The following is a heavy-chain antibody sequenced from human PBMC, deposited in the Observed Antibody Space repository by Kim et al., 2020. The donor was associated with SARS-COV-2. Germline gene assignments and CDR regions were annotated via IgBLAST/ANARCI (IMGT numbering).Heavy chain of an antibody. Sequence: GGSLRLSCAASGFTVSSNYMSWVRQAPGKGLEWVSVIYSGGSTYYADSVKGRFTISRDNSKNTLYLQMNSLRAEDTAVYYCARAGMRRGGYYDSSGDAFDIWGQGTMVTVSS. V-gene: IGHV3-66*01. J-gene: IGHJ3*02. CDR1: GFTVSSNY. CDR2: IYSGGST. CDR3: ARAGMRRGGYYDSSGDAFDI. D-gene: IGHD3-22*01.